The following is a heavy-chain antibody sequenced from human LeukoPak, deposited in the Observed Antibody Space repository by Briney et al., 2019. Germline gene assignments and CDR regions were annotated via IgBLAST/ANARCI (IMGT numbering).Heavy chain of an antibody. D-gene: IGHD3-22*01. CDR2: ISHSGST. CDR3: ARPGRYYYDSSGYYYAN. CDR1: GGSFSGYY. V-gene: IGHV4-34*01. Sequence: SETLSLTCAVYGGSFSGYYWSWIRQPPGKGLEWIGEISHSGSTNYNPSLKSRVTISVDTSKNQFSLKLSSVTAADTAVYYCARPGRYYYDSSGYYYANWGQGTLVTVSS. J-gene: IGHJ4*02.